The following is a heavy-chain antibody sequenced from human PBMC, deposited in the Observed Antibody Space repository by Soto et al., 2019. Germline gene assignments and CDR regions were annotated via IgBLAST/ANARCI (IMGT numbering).Heavy chain of an antibody. Sequence: QVQLVQSGAEVKKPGSSVKVSCKASGGTFSSYAISWVRQAPGQGLEWMGGIIPIFGTADYAQKFQGRVTITTDESTSTANMELSSLRSEDTAVYYCAGHYDSSGYYYRGLDYWGQGTLVTVSS. CDR3: AGHYDSSGYYYRGLDY. D-gene: IGHD3-22*01. V-gene: IGHV1-69*05. CDR2: IIPIFGTA. CDR1: GGTFSSYA. J-gene: IGHJ4*02.